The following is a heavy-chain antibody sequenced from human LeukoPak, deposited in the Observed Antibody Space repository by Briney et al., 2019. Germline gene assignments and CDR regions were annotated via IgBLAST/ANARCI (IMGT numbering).Heavy chain of an antibody. D-gene: IGHD3-22*01. CDR2: IYSGGDT. V-gene: IGHV3-53*01. Sequence: GGSLTLSCAASGFTVSGNYMSWFRQAPGKGLECVAVIYSGGDTYYADSVKGRFTISRDKSKNGLYLQMNSLRAEDTAVYYCARDWDDGRAERPAWGQGTLVTVSS. J-gene: IGHJ5*02. CDR3: ARDWDDGRAERPA. CDR1: GFTVSGNY.